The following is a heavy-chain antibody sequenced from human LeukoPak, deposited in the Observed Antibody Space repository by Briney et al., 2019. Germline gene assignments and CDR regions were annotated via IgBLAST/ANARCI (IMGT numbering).Heavy chain of an antibody. D-gene: IGHD2-2*02. CDR3: AQRSGYINDY. J-gene: IGHJ4*02. CDR1: GGSISSSSYY. Sequence: SETLSLTCTVSGGSISSSSYYWGWIRQPPGKGLEWIGSIYYSGSTYYNPSLKSRVTISVDKSKNQFSLKLSSVTAADTAVYFCAQRSGYINDYWGQGTLVTVSS. CDR2: IYYSGST. V-gene: IGHV4-39*07.